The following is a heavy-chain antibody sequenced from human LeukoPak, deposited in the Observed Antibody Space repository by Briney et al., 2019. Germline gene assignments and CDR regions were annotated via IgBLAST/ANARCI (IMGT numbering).Heavy chain of an antibody. J-gene: IGHJ4*02. Sequence: SETLSLTCTVSGGSISSYYWSWIRQPPGKGLEWIGYIYYSGSTNYNPSLKSRVTISVDTSKNQLSLKLSSVTAADTAVYYSARDRYYFDYWGQGTLVTVSS. CDR2: IYYSGST. CDR1: GGSISSYY. CDR3: ARDRYYFDY. V-gene: IGHV4-59*01.